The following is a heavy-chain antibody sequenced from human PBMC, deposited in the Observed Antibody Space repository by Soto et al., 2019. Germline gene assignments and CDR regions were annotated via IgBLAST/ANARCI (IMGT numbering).Heavy chain of an antibody. D-gene: IGHD2-2*01. J-gene: IGHJ4*02. CDR3: ARSFIVVVPAAKTLAPDY. V-gene: IGHV1-3*01. CDR2: INAGNGNT. CDR1: GYTFTSYA. Sequence: WASVKVSCKASGYTFTSYAMHWVRQAPGQRLEWMGWINAGNGNTKYSQKFQGRVTITRDTSASTAYMELSSLRSEDTAVYYCARSFIVVVPAAKTLAPDYWGQGTLVTVSS.